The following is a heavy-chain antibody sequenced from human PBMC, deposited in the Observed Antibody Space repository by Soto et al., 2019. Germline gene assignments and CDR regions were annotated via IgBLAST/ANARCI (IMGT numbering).Heavy chain of an antibody. CDR1: GFMFSNHG. CDR2: IWSDGNNR. D-gene: IGHD1-1*01. CDR3: VRGDNWNDEASDY. V-gene: IGHV3-33*01. Sequence: QVQLVESGGGVVQPGRSLRLSCAASGFMFSNHGMHWVRQAPGKGLEWVAVIWSDGNNRYYADSVKGRFTISRDNYKNAVYQQMNSLRAEDKAVYYCVRGDNWNDEASDYWGQGTLVTVSS. J-gene: IGHJ4*02.